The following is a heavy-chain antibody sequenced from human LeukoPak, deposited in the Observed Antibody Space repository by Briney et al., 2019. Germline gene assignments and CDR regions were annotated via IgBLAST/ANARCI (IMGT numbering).Heavy chain of an antibody. Sequence: GGSLRLSCAASGFTFSRYALHWVRQAPGKGLVWVSRINKDGSVTDYAESVKGRFSISRDNAKNTLYLQMNSLRVEDTAIYYCVKVRGRARVGYFDYWGQGTLVTVSS. D-gene: IGHD1-26*01. V-gene: IGHV3-74*01. CDR2: INKDGSVT. J-gene: IGHJ4*02. CDR3: VKVRGRARVGYFDY. CDR1: GFTFSRYA.